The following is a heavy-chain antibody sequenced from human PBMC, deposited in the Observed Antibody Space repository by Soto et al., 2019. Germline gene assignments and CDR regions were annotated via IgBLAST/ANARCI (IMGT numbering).Heavy chain of an antibody. J-gene: IGHJ4*02. CDR3: AAGFMEGRWLTPYYFDY. CDR2: IVVGSGNT. D-gene: IGHD6-19*01. CDR1: GFTFTSSA. Sequence: SVKVSCKASGFTFTSSATQWVRQARGQRLEWIGWIVVGSGNTNYAQKFQERVTITRDMSTSTAYMELSSLRSEDTAVYYCAAGFMEGRWLTPYYFDYWGQGTLVTVSS. V-gene: IGHV1-58*02.